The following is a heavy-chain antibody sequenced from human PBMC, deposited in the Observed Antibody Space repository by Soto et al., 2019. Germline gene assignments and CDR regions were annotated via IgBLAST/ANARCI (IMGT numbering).Heavy chain of an antibody. Sequence: ASVKVSCKASGYTFIGYYLHWVRQAPGQGLEWMGWINPDSGGTNYAQKFQGWVTMTRDTSISTAYMELSRLRSDDTAVYYCARDRLGAYSYSYYYYGMDVWGQGTTVTVSS. CDR3: ARDRLGAYSYSYYYYGMDV. D-gene: IGHD5-18*01. V-gene: IGHV1-2*04. CDR1: GYTFIGYY. CDR2: INPDSGGT. J-gene: IGHJ6*02.